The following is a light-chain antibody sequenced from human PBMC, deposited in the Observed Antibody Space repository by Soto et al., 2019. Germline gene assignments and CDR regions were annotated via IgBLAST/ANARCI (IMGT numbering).Light chain of an antibody. J-gene: IGKJ4*01. V-gene: IGKV3-11*01. CDR1: QSVSSY. Sequence: QSPATLSLSPGERATLSCRASQSVSSYLAWYQQKPGQAPRLLIYDASNRATGIPARFSGSGSGTDFTLTISSLEPEDFAVYYCQHRSNWPLTFGGGTKVDIK. CDR3: QHRSNWPLT. CDR2: DAS.